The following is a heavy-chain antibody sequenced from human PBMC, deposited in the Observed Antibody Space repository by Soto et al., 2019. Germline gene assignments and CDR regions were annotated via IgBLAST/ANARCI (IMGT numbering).Heavy chain of an antibody. D-gene: IGHD2-8*02. Sequence: SETLSLTCTVSGGSISSSSYYWGWIRQPPGKGLEWIGSIYYSGSTYYNPSLKSRVTISVDTSKNQFSLKLSSVTAADTAVYYCARLGHYWFQDFDYWGQGTLVTVSS. CDR1: GGSISSSSYY. J-gene: IGHJ4*02. CDR3: ARLGHYWFQDFDY. V-gene: IGHV4-39*01. CDR2: IYYSGST.